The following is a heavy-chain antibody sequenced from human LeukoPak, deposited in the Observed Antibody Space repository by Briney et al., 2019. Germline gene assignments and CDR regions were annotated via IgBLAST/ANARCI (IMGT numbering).Heavy chain of an antibody. CDR2: INSDGSNT. Sequence: PGGSLRLSCAASGFTFSSSWMHWVRQAPGKGLVWVSHINSDGSNTKYADSVKGRFTISRDNAKNTLSLQMNSLRAEDTAVYYCERGSPLGGNWGQGTLVTVSS. V-gene: IGHV3-74*03. CDR3: ERGSPLGGN. CDR1: GFTFSSSW. J-gene: IGHJ4*02.